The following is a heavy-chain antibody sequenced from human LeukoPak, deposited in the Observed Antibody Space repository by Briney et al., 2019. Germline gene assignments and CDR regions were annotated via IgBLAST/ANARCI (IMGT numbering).Heavy chain of an antibody. V-gene: IGHV1-69*04. D-gene: IGHD3-10*01. Sequence: SVKVSCKASRGTFSSYAISWVRQAPGQGLEWMGRIIPIFGIANYAQKFQGRVTITADKSTSTAYMELSSLRSEDTAVYYCAGTYYYGSGSYTPQYYYYGMDVWGQGTTVTVSS. CDR2: IIPIFGIA. CDR3: AGTYYYGSGSYTPQYYYYGMDV. CDR1: RGTFSSYA. J-gene: IGHJ6*02.